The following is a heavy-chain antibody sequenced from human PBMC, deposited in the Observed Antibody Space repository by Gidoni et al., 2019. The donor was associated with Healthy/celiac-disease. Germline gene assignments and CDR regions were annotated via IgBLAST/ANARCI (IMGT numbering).Heavy chain of an antibody. Sequence: QVQLQQWGAGLLKPSETLSLTCAVYGGSFSGYYWSWIRQPPGKGLEWIGEINHSGSTNYNPSLKSRVTISVDTSKNQFSLKLSSVTAADTAVYYCARGFVLRYSGYDRHGPYYFDYWGQGTLVTVSS. CDR3: ARGFVLRYSGYDRHGPYYFDY. CDR2: INHSGST. J-gene: IGHJ4*02. D-gene: IGHD5-12*01. V-gene: IGHV4-34*01. CDR1: GGSFSGYY.